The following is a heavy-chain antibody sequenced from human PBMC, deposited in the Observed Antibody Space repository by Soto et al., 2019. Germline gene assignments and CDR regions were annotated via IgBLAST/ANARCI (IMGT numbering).Heavy chain of an antibody. CDR2: VHYSGST. CDR1: GGYVISYY. CDR3: AGGSGSYLTSAFEI. J-gene: IGHJ3*02. Sequence: SETLSLTCTVSGGYVISYYWSWIRQPPGKGLEWIDYVHYSGSTNNNPSLKSRVTISVDTSKNQFSLKLRSVTAADTAVYYCAGGSGSYLTSAFEIWGQGTMVTVSS. D-gene: IGHD3-10*01. V-gene: IGHV4-59*08.